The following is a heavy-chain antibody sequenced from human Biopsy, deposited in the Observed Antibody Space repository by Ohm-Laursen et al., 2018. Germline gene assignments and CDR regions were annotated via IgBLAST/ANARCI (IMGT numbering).Heavy chain of an antibody. J-gene: IGHJ5*02. CDR2: IFYRGST. Sequence: GTLSLTCIVSGGSISNNNYYWGWIRQPPGKGLEWIGSIFYRGSTHYKPSLKSRVNISVDTSKNQFSPKLNSVTAADTAVYYCARDYDTSGYYYVSWGQGTLVTVSS. CDR3: ARDYDTSGYYYVS. CDR1: GGSISNNNYY. D-gene: IGHD3-22*01. V-gene: IGHV4-39*01.